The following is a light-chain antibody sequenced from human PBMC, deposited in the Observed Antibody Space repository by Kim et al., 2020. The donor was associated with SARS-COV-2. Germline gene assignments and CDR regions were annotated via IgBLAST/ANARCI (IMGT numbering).Light chain of an antibody. V-gene: IGLV3-21*04. CDR1: TVGSKS. J-gene: IGLJ3*02. Sequence: APGKTAGLTCGGTTVGSKSVHWYQQKPGQAPVLVIYYDSDRPSGIPERFSGSNSGNTATLTISRVEAGDEADYYCQVWDSSSDHRVFGGGTKVTVL. CDR2: YDS. CDR3: QVWDSSSDHRV.